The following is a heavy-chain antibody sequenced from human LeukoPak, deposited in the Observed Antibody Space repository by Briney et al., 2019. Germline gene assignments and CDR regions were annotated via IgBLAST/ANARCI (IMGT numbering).Heavy chain of an antibody. Sequence: GGSLRLPCAASGFTFSSYGMHWVRQAPGKGLEWVAVIWYDGSNKYYADSVKGRFTISRDNSKNTLYLQMNSLRAEDTAVYYCARDQEGYDFWSGYCFDYWGQGTLVTVSS. CDR1: GFTFSSYG. V-gene: IGHV3-33*01. CDR3: ARDQEGYDFWSGYCFDY. J-gene: IGHJ4*02. D-gene: IGHD3-3*01. CDR2: IWYDGSNK.